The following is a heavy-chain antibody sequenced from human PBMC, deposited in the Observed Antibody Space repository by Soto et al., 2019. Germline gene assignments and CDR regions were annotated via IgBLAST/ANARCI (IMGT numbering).Heavy chain of an antibody. Sequence: GGSLRLSCAASGFTVSSNYMSWVRQAPGKGLEWVSVIYSGGSTYYADSVKGRFTISRDNSKNTLYLQMNSLRAEDTAVYYCARVAGYCSSTSCYYAFDIWGQGTMVTVSS. V-gene: IGHV3-66*01. J-gene: IGHJ3*02. CDR2: IYSGGST. CDR1: GFTVSSNY. CDR3: ARVAGYCSSTSCYYAFDI. D-gene: IGHD2-2*01.